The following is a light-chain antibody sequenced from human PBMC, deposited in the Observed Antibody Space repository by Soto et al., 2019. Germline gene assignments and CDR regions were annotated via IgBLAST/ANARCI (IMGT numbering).Light chain of an antibody. J-gene: IGKJ4*01. CDR1: QSVSGY. V-gene: IGKV3-11*01. CDR3: QQYNNWPLT. Sequence: EIVLTQSPATLSLSPGETATLSFSASQSVSGYIGWYQQKPGQAPRLLIYADSNRATGIPARFSGSGSGTDFTLTISSLEPEDFSVYYCQQYNNWPLTFGGGTKVDIK. CDR2: ADS.